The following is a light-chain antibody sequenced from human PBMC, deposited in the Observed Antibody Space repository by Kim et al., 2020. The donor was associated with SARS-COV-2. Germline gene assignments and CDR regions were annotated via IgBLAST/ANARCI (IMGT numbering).Light chain of an antibody. CDR1: TSNIRAGYD. CDR3: QSYDSSLGGSV. Sequence: QSVLTQPPSVSGAPGQRVTISCTGSTSNIRAGYDVHWYQQLPGAAPKLLIYTNINRPSGVPDRFFGSKSGTSASLAITGLQAADEADYYCQSYDSSLGGSVFGGGTQLTVL. V-gene: IGLV1-40*01. J-gene: IGLJ2*01. CDR2: TNI.